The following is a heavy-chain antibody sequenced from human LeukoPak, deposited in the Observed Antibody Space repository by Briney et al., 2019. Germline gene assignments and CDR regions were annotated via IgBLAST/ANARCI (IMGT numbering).Heavy chain of an antibody. CDR2: VVPSSGVT. D-gene: IGHD6-6*01. CDR3: TRGSSSSAFDY. CDR1: GGTFSSYA. J-gene: IGHJ4*02. V-gene: IGHV1-2*02. Sequence: GASVKVSCKASGGTFSSYAISWVRQAPGQGLEWMGWVVPSSGVTTYAQNFQGRITMTRDTSIATVYMELSRLSSDDTAVYYCTRGSSSSAFDYWGQGALVFVSS.